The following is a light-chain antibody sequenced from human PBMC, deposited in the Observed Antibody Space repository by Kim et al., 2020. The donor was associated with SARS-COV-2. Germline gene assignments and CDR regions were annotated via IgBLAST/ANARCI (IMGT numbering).Light chain of an antibody. V-gene: IGLV6-57*03. J-gene: IGLJ2*01. CDR3: QSYNRDNVV. CDR2: EDD. CDR1: KGSLDYNY. Sequence: GKAVTISCTRSKGSLDYNYVQWYQQRPGGVPTTVIYEDDQRPSGVSDRFSGSIDNSSNSASLTISGLRTEDEADYYCQSYNRDNVVFGGGTQLTVL.